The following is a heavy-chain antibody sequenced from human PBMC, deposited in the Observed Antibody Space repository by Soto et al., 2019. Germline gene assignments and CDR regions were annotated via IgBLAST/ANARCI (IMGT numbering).Heavy chain of an antibody. CDR2: INPNSGGT. CDR1: GYTFTGYY. J-gene: IGHJ6*02. D-gene: IGHD3-22*01. CDR3: ARDWFFVGSGYCAGCYYYGMDS. V-gene: IGHV1-2*04. Sequence: AASVKVSCKASGYTFTGYYMHWVRQAPGQGLEWMGWINPNSGGTNYAQKFQGWVTMTRDTSISTAYMELSRLRSDDTAVYYCARDWFFVGSGYCAGCYYYGMDSWGQESTVTISS.